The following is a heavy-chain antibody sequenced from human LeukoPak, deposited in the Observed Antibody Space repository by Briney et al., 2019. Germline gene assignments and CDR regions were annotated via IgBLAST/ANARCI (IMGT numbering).Heavy chain of an antibody. CDR3: ARTLQLGGAFDI. Sequence: GGSLRLSCAASGFTVSSNYMSWVRQAPGKGLDWVSVIYSGGNTYYADSVKGRFTISRDNSKNTLYLQMNSLRAEDTAVYYCARTLQLGGAFDIWGQGTMVTVSS. V-gene: IGHV3-53*01. CDR1: GFTVSSNY. J-gene: IGHJ3*02. D-gene: IGHD5-18*01. CDR2: IYSGGNT.